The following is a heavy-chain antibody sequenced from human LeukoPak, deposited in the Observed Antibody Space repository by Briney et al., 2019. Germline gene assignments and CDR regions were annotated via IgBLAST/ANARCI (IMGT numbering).Heavy chain of an antibody. CDR2: ISAYNGNT. J-gene: IGHJ4*02. Sequence: ASVKVSCKASGYTFTSYGISWVRQAPGQGLEWMGWISAYNGNTNYAQKLQGRVTMTTDTSTSTAYMELRSLRSDDTAVYYCARDSLRVVGASSTLDYWGQGTLVTVSS. CDR1: GYTFTSYG. V-gene: IGHV1-18*01. CDR3: ARDSLRVVGASSTLDY. D-gene: IGHD2-2*01.